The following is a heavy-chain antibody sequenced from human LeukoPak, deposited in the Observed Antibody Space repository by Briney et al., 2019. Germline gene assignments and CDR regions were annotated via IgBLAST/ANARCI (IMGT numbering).Heavy chain of an antibody. Sequence: SETLSLACAVYGGSFSGYYWSWIRQPPGKGLEWIGEINHSGSTNYNPSLKSRVTISVDTSKNQSSLKLSSVTAADTAVYYCARGWIQLWLSAPFFDYWGQGALVTVSS. CDR1: GGSFSGYY. CDR2: INHSGST. D-gene: IGHD5-18*01. J-gene: IGHJ4*02. V-gene: IGHV4-34*01. CDR3: ARGWIQLWLSAPFFDY.